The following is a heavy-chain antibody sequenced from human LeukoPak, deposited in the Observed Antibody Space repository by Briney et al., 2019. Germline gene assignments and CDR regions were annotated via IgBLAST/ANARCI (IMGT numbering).Heavy chain of an antibody. J-gene: IGHJ4*02. Sequence: ASVKVSCKASGYTFTTYDSYCVRQTTGEGLEWMGWMNPNSGYTGYAQKFQGRVTITRDTSISTAYMELSSLRSEDTAVYYCARVAGSIDYWGQGTLVTVSS. CDR1: GYTFTTYD. CDR2: MNPNSGYT. CDR3: ARVAGSIDY. V-gene: IGHV1-8*03. D-gene: IGHD6-19*01.